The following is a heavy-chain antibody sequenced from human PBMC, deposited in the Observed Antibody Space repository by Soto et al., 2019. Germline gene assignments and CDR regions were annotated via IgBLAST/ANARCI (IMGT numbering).Heavy chain of an antibody. CDR3: ARGRYGEY. CDR1: GYTFTSYG. CDR2: ISAHNGNT. D-gene: IGHD3-10*01. J-gene: IGHJ4*02. Sequence: QVHLVQSGAEVKKPGASVKVSCKASGYTFTSYGITWVRQAPGQGLEWMGWISAHNGNTDYAQKIQGRVIVNRDTSTSTAYMELRSLISDDTAVYYCARGRYGEYWGQGALVTVSS. V-gene: IGHV1-18*01.